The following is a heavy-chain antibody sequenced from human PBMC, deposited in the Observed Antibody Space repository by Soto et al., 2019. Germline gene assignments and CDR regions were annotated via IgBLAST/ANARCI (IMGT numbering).Heavy chain of an antibody. CDR3: ARDRPSFTNGVCYYYYGMDF. V-gene: IGHV1-46*01. Sequence: ASVKVSCKASGYTFTSYYMHWVRQAPGQGLEWLGIINPSGGSTSYAQKFQGRVTMTRDTSTSTVYMELSSLRSEDTAVYYCARDRPSFTNGVCYYYYGMDFWGQGTTVTVSS. CDR2: INPSGGST. CDR1: GYTFTSYY. J-gene: IGHJ6*02. D-gene: IGHD2-8*01.